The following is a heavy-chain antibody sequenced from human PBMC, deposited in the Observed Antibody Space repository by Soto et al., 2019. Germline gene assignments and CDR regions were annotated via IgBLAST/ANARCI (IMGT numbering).Heavy chain of an antibody. Sequence: EVQLVESGGGLVQPGGSLRLSCAASGFTFSSNWMHWVRQVPGKGLVWVSHISIDGSTTVYADAVKGRFTISRDNTKNTLYLQMNSLRAEDTAVYYCAHALGYRSGCWGQGTLVTVSS. J-gene: IGHJ4*02. CDR1: GFTFSSNW. D-gene: IGHD6-19*01. CDR2: ISIDGSTT. V-gene: IGHV3-74*01. CDR3: AHALGYRSGC.